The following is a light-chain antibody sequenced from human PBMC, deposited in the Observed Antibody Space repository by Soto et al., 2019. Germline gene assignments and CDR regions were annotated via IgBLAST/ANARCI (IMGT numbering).Light chain of an antibody. CDR2: DVS. V-gene: IGLV2-14*01. CDR3: SSYTGYSTLV. J-gene: IGLJ1*01. Sequence: QSALTQPASVSGSPGQSITISCTGTGSDVGGYNYVSWYQQHPGKAPKLMIYDVSNRPSGVSDRFSGSKSGNTASLTISGLPAEDEADYYCSSYTGYSTLVFGTGTKLTVL. CDR1: GSDVGGYNY.